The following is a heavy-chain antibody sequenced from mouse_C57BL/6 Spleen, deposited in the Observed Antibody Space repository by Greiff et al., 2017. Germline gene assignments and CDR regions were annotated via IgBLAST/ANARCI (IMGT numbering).Heavy chain of an antibody. V-gene: IGHV1-54*01. D-gene: IGHD1-1*01. CDR1: GYAFTNYL. CDR2: FHPGSGGT. J-gene: IGHJ4*01. CDR3: ARGDYSSSYARDY. Sequence: QVQLQESGAELVRPGTSVKVSCKASGYAFTNYLIEWVKQRPGQGLEWIGVFHPGSGGTNYNEKFKGKATLTADKSSSTAYMQLSSLTSEDSAVYFCARGDYSSSYARDYRGEGTSGTVSS.